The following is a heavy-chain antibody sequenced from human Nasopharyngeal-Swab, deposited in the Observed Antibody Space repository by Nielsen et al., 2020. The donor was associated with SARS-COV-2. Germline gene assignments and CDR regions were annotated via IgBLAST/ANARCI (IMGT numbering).Heavy chain of an antibody. J-gene: IGHJ6*02. Sequence: GESLKISCAASGFTVSSNYMSWVRQAPGKGLEWVSVIYSGGSTYYADSVKGRFTISRDNSKNTLYLQMNSLRAEDTAVYYCAREYCSGGSCYYYYGMDVWGQGTTVTVSS. CDR1: GFTVSSNY. CDR3: AREYCSGGSCYYYYGMDV. D-gene: IGHD2-15*01. CDR2: IYSGGST. V-gene: IGHV3-53*01.